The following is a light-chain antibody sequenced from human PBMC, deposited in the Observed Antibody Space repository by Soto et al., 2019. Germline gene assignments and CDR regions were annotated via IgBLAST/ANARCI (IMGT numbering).Light chain of an antibody. Sequence: DIQMTQSPSSLSASVGDRVTISCRASQSISTYLNWYQQKPGTAPRLLIYRASSVKSGVPPRFSGSGSGRDFTLTISSPRPEDSATYFCQESYSSPPWTFGQGTKVEVK. CDR1: QSISTY. V-gene: IGKV1-39*01. CDR2: RAS. CDR3: QESYSSPPWT. J-gene: IGKJ1*01.